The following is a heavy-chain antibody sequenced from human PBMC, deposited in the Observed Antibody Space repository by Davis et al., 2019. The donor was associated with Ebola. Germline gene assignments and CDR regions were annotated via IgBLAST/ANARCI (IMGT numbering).Heavy chain of an antibody. CDR1: GFTFRSYD. Sequence: PGGSLRLSCAASGFTFRSYDMHWVRQATGKGLDWVSAIGAAGDTYYPVSVKGRFTISRENAKNSLYLQMNSLRAEDTAVYYCARAGFGSTWFDCWGQGILVTVSS. V-gene: IGHV3-13*01. D-gene: IGHD6-13*01. CDR3: ARAGFGSTWFDC. J-gene: IGHJ5*01. CDR2: IGAAGDT.